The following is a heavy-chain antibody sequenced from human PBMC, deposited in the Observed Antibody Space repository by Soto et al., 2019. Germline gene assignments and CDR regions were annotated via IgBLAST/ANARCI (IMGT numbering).Heavy chain of an antibody. CDR3: ARGDKYSSSSDYYYYGMDV. Sequence: GASVKVSCKASGSTFSSYAISWVRQAPGQGLEWMGGIIPIFGTANYAQKFQGRVTITADESTSTAYMELSSLRSEDTAVYYCARGDKYSSSSDYYYYGMDVWGQGTTVTVSS. D-gene: IGHD6-6*01. V-gene: IGHV1-69*13. CDR1: GSTFSSYA. J-gene: IGHJ6*02. CDR2: IIPIFGTA.